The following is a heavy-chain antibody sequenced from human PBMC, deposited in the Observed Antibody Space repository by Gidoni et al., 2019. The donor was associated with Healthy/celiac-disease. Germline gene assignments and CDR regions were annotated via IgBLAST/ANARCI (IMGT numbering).Heavy chain of an antibody. D-gene: IGHD6-13*01. J-gene: IGHJ4*02. CDR3: ARGAQRSSSWLHYFDY. V-gene: IGHV4-39*07. CDR1: GGSISSSGYY. Sequence: QLQLQESGPGLVKPSETLSLTCTVSGGSISSSGYYWGWIRQPPGKGLEWIGSIYYSGSTYYNPSLKSRVTISVDTSKNQFSLKLSSVTAADTAVYYCARGAQRSSSWLHYFDYWGQGTLVTVSS. CDR2: IYYSGST.